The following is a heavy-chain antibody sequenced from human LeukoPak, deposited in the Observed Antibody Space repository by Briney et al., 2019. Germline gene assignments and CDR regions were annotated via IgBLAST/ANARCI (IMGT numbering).Heavy chain of an antibody. CDR2: IYYSGST. J-gene: IGHJ5*02. D-gene: IGHD3-22*01. CDR3: ARTTSDYDSSGYYYDASTWFDP. CDR1: GGSISSYY. V-gene: IGHV4-59*08. Sequence: PSETLSLTCTVSGGSISSYYWSWIRQPPGKGLEWIGYIYYSGSTNYNPSLKSRVTISVDTSKNQFSLKLSSVTAADTAVYYCARTTSDYDSSGYYYDASTWFDPWGQGTLVTVSS.